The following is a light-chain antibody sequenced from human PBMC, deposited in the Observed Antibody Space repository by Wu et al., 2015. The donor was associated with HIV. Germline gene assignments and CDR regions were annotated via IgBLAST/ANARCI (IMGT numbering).Light chain of an antibody. V-gene: IGKV1-17*03. CDR1: QGISNF. CDR2: AAS. CDR3: QQYNTYPQYT. J-gene: IGKJ2*01. Sequence: DIQMTQSPSVMSASVGDRVTITCRASQGISNFLAWFQQKPGKVPKRLIYAASSLQSGVPSRFSGSGSGTEFTLTINSLQPEDIATYCCQQYNTYPQYTFGQGTKLEIK.